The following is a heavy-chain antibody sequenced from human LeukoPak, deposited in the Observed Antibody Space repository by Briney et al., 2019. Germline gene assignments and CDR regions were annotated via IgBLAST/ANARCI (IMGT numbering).Heavy chain of an antibody. Sequence: PGGSLRLSCAASGFTFSNHVMNWVRQAPGKGLEWVSGIGGGGITFYPHSVRGRFTISRDNSKNTLYLQMNNLRAEDTALYYCAKDFQGQIPDAFDIWGQGTLVTVSS. D-gene: IGHD2-21*01. CDR1: GFTFSNHV. J-gene: IGHJ3*02. CDR3: AKDFQGQIPDAFDI. CDR2: IGGGGIT. V-gene: IGHV3-23*01.